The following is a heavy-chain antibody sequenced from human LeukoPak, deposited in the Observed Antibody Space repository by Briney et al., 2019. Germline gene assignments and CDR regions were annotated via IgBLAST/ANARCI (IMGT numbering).Heavy chain of an antibody. J-gene: IGHJ4*02. D-gene: IGHD1-14*01. Sequence: SETLSLTCTVSGGSISSSHWSWVRQPPGKGLDWIGYIYYSGSTNYNPSLKSRVTMSVDTSKHQFSLKLSSVTAADTAVYYCARHKDTDHHSSSFDYWGQGTLVTVSS. V-gene: IGHV4-59*01. CDR1: GGSISSSH. CDR3: ARHKDTDHHSSSFDY. CDR2: IYYSGST.